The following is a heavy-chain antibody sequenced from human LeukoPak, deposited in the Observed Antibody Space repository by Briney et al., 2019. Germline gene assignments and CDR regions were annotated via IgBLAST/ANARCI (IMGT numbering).Heavy chain of an antibody. CDR3: ARDRGSNYAPYDAFDI. J-gene: IGHJ3*02. D-gene: IGHD4-11*01. Sequence: SETLSLTCAVYGGSFSGYYWSWIRQPPGKGLEWIGEINHSGSTNYNPSLKSRVTISVDRSKNQFSLKLSSVTAADTAVYYCARDRGSNYAPYDAFDIWGQGTMVTVSS. V-gene: IGHV4-34*01. CDR2: INHSGST. CDR1: GGSFSGYY.